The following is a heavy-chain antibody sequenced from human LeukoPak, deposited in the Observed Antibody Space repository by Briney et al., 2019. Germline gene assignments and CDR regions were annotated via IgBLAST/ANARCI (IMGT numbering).Heavy chain of an antibody. Sequence: PSETLSLTCTVSGGSISSSSYYWGWLRQPPGKGLEWIGSIYYSGSTYYNPSLKSRVTISVDTSKNQLSLKLSSVTAADTAVYYCAREYLPSHGVPAAMDAFDIWGQGTMVTVSS. V-gene: IGHV4-39*07. CDR1: GGSISSSSYY. D-gene: IGHD2-2*01. CDR2: IYYSGST. J-gene: IGHJ3*02. CDR3: AREYLPSHGVPAAMDAFDI.